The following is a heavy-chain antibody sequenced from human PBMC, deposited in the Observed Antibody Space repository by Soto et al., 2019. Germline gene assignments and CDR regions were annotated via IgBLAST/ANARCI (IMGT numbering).Heavy chain of an antibody. J-gene: IGHJ4*02. Sequence: SDTLSLTCTVSGGSISSYYWRWIRQPQGKGLEWIGYIYYSGSTNYNPSLKSRVTISVDTSKNQCSLKLSSVTAADTAVYYCARQQHYGLLTGPSYFDYWGQGTLVTVSS. D-gene: IGHD3-9*01. CDR3: ARQQHYGLLTGPSYFDY. V-gene: IGHV4-59*08. CDR2: IYYSGST. CDR1: GGSISSYY.